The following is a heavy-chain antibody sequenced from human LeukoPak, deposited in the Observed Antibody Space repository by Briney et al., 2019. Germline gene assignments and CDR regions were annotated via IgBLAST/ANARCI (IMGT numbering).Heavy chain of an antibody. Sequence: GGSLRLSCAASGFTFSSYWVSWVRQAPGKGLEWVANIKQDGSEKYYVDSVKGRFTISRDNAKNSLYLQMNSLRAEDTAVYYCARWGGDYWGQGTLVTVSS. CDR1: GFTFSSYW. J-gene: IGHJ4*02. V-gene: IGHV3-7*01. CDR3: ARWGGDY. CDR2: IKQDGSEK. D-gene: IGHD3-16*01.